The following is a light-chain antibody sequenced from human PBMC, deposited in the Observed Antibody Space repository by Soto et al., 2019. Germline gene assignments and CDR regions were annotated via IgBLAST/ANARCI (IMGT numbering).Light chain of an antibody. CDR3: SSFTSTTTLYV. Sequence: QSVLTQPASVSGSPGQSITISCTGTSSDIGGYNYVSWYQQHPGKVPKLIIFEVTTRPSGVSNRFSGSKSGNTASLTISGLQAYDEADYYCSSFTSTTTLYVFGTGTKVTVL. CDR1: SSDIGGYNY. CDR2: EVT. J-gene: IGLJ1*01. V-gene: IGLV2-14*01.